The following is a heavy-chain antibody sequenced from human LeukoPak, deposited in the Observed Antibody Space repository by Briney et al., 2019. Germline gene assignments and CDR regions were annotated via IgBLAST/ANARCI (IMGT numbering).Heavy chain of an antibody. CDR2: ISYDGSNK. CDR3: ARDISMVRVNWFDP. J-gene: IGHJ5*02. CDR1: GFTFSNYA. D-gene: IGHD3-10*01. V-gene: IGHV3-30*04. Sequence: GRSLRLSCAASGFTFSNYAIHWVRQAPGEGLEWVAVISYDGSNKYYADSVKGRFTIYRDNSKNTLYLQMNSLRAEDTAVYYCARDISMVRVNWFDPWGQGTLVTVSS.